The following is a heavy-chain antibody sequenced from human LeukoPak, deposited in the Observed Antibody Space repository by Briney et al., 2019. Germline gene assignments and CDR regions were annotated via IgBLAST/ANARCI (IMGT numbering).Heavy chain of an antibody. CDR2: ISSSSSYI. D-gene: IGHD6-6*01. CDR1: GFTFSSYS. V-gene: IGHV3-21*01. Sequence: GGSLRLSCAASGFTFSSYSMNWVRQAPGKGLEWVSSISSSSSYIYYADSVKGRFTISRDNAKNSLYLQMNSLRAEDTAVYYCARAPGIAARPSYFDYWGQGTLVTVSS. CDR3: ARAPGIAARPSYFDY. J-gene: IGHJ4*02.